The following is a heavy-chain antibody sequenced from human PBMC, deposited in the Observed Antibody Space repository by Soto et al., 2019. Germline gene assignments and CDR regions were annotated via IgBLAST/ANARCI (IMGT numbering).Heavy chain of an antibody. CDR2: ISSNGGST. CDR3: ARDLSISWVRSIDY. Sequence: EVQLVESGGGLVQPGGSLRLSCAASGFTFSSYAMHWVRQAPGKGLEYVSAISSNGGSTYYANSVKGRFTISRDNSKNTLYLQMGSLRAEDMAVYYCARDLSISWVRSIDYWGQGTLVTVSS. J-gene: IGHJ4*02. V-gene: IGHV3-64*01. CDR1: GFTFSSYA. D-gene: IGHD6-13*01.